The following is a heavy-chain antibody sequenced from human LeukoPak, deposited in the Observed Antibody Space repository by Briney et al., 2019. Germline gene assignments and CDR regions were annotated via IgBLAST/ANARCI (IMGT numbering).Heavy chain of an antibody. J-gene: IGHJ4*02. CDR2: ISGSGGST. CDR3: AKVADYGGNGMD. D-gene: IGHD4-23*01. CDR1: GFAISSYA. Sequence: GGSLRLSCAASGFAISSYAMSWVRQAPGKGLEWVSAISGSGGSTYYADSVKGRFTISRDNSKNTLYLQMNSLRAEDTAVYYCAKVADYGGNGMDWGQGTLVTVSS. V-gene: IGHV3-23*01.